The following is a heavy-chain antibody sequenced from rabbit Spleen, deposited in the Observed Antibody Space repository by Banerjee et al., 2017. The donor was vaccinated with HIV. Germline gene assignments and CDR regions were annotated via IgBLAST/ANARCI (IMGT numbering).Heavy chain of an antibody. D-gene: IGHD6-1*01. CDR2: INAATAKP. CDR1: AFSFSDRDV. J-gene: IGHJ4*01. Sequence: QEQLVESGGGLVKPEGSLTLTCKASAFSFSDRDVMCWVRQAPGKGLEWIACINAATAKPVYATWAKGRFTISRTSSTTVTLQMTSLTAADTATYFCARGDVYGNHGYDLWGPGTLVTVS. CDR3: ARGDVYGNHGYDL. V-gene: IGHV1S45*01.